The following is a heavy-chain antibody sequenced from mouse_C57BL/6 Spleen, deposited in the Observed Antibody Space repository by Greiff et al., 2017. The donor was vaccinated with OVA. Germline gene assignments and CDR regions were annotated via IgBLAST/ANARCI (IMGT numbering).Heavy chain of an antibody. D-gene: IGHD1-1*01. V-gene: IGHV7-1*01. Sequence: EVKLMESGGGLVQSGRSLRLSCATSGFTFSDFYMEWVRQAPGKGLEWIAASRNKANDYTTEYSASVKGRFIVSRDTSQSILYLQMNALRAEDTAIYYCARENYYYGSSAFDYWGQGTTLTVSS. J-gene: IGHJ2*01. CDR3: ARENYYYGSSAFDY. CDR1: GFTFSDFY. CDR2: SRNKANDYTT.